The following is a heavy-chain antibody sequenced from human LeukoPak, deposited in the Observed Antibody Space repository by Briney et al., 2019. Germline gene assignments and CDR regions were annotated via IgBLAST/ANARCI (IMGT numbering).Heavy chain of an antibody. V-gene: IGHV4-59*01. J-gene: IGHJ5*02. CDR3: ARGRFWFDP. CDR2: IYYSGST. CDR1: GACMTSYY. Sequence: SETLSLTCTVAGACMTSYYWSWIRQPPGKRLEGIGYIYYSGSTNYNPSLKSRVTISVDTSKNQFSLKLSSVTAADTAVYYCARGRFWFDPWGQGTLVTVSS.